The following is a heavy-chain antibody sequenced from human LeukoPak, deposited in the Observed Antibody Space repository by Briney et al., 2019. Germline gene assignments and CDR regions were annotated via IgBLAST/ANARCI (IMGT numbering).Heavy chain of an antibody. D-gene: IGHD6-13*01. J-gene: IGHJ4*02. CDR1: GFTFSSYW. CDR2: ISYDGSNK. Sequence: GGSLRLSCVASGFTFSSYWMSWVRQAPGKGLEWVAVISYDGSNKYYADSVKGRFTISRDNSKNTLYLQMNSLRAEDTAVYYCARDRVAAAGSYFDDWGQGTLVSVSS. CDR3: ARDRVAAAGSYFDD. V-gene: IGHV3-30*03.